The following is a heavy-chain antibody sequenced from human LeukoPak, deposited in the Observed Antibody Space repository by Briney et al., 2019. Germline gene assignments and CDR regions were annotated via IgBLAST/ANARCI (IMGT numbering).Heavy chain of an antibody. CDR3: ARDLGTAMASRLYDFDY. Sequence: ASVKVSCKASGNTFTGYYMHWVRQAPGQGLEWMGWINPNSGGTNYAQKFQGRVTMTRDTSISTAYMELSRLRSDDTAVYYCARDLGTAMASRLYDFDYWGQGTLVTVSS. D-gene: IGHD5-18*01. CDR1: GNTFTGYY. V-gene: IGHV1-2*02. J-gene: IGHJ4*02. CDR2: INPNSGGT.